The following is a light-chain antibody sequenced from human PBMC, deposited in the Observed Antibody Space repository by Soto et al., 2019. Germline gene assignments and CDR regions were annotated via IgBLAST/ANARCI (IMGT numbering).Light chain of an antibody. CDR3: LHENNWPPWT. V-gene: IGKV3-15*01. CDR2: GAS. CDR1: QTLRRT. Sequence: EIVLMQSPGTLSLSPGKRATLSCRASQTLRRTYIAWYQQKPGQAPRLLIYGASTRATGIPARFSGSGSGTEFTLTISSLQSEDFAVYYWLHENNWPPWTFGQGTKVHIK. J-gene: IGKJ1*01.